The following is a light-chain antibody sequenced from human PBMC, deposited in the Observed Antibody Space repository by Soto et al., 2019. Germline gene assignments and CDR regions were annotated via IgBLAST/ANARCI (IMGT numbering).Light chain of an antibody. Sequence: QSALTQPRSVSGSPGQSVTISCTGTSNDVGGYNYVSWYQQHPGKAPKIMMYAVSNRPSGVPDRFSGSKSGNTASLTISGLQAEDEADYYCCSYAGSPYVFGTGTKLTVL. CDR1: SNDVGGYNY. CDR3: CSYAGSPYV. CDR2: AVS. J-gene: IGLJ1*01. V-gene: IGLV2-11*01.